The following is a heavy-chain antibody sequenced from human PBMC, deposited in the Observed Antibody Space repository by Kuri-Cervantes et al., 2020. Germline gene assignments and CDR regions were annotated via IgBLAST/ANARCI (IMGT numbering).Heavy chain of an antibody. D-gene: IGHD1-1*01. CDR3: ASQLMSPGAFDI. CDR1: GFTFSRSW. CDR2: IRQGGSEK. V-gene: IGHV3-7*01. J-gene: IGHJ3*02. Sequence: GESLKISCAASGFTFSRSWMHWVCQAPEKGLEWVANIRQGGSEKYYVDSVKGRFTISRDNAKNSLYLQMNSLRVEDTAVYYCASQLMSPGAFDIWGQGTMVTVSS.